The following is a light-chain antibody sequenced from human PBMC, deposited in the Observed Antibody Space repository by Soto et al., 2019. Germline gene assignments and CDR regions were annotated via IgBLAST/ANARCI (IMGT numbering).Light chain of an antibody. V-gene: IGKV1-27*01. CDR3: QKYNRAPPT. Sequence: DIQMTQSPSSLSASVGDRVTITCRASQGISTYLAWYQQTPGKVPKLLIHAASTLQSGVPSRFNGSGSETDFTLTISSLQPEDVSTYYCQKYNRAPPTFGPGTKVHIK. CDR1: QGISTY. J-gene: IGKJ3*01. CDR2: AAS.